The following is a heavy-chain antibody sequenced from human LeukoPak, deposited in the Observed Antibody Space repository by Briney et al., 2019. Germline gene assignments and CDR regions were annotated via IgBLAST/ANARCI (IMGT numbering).Heavy chain of an antibody. CDR3: VRDSVEYFYGAGSHLDY. CDR2: ISFDGDNK. Sequence: GGSLRLSCAASGFTFSRHTMTWVRQAPGMGLEWLAVISFDGDNKYYADSVRGRFTISRDNSKNTLSLQMNSLRAEDTAVYFCVRDSVEYFYGAGSHLDYWGQGTLVTVSS. CDR1: GFTFSRHT. J-gene: IGHJ4*02. V-gene: IGHV3-30*04. D-gene: IGHD3-10*01.